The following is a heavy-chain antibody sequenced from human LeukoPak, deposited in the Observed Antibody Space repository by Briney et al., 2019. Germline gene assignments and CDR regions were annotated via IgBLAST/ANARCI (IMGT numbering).Heavy chain of an antibody. V-gene: IGHV4-38-2*02. CDR1: GYSVSSGYY. D-gene: IGHD3-10*01. Sequence: SETLSLTCTISGYSVSSGYYWGWIRQPSGKGLEWIGYIFHSGPSYYNPSLKSRVTISVDRSKNQFSLRLTSVTAADTAVYYCARELWFVNAPGSWLDPWGQGILVTVSS. CDR2: IFHSGPS. J-gene: IGHJ5*02. CDR3: ARELWFVNAPGSWLDP.